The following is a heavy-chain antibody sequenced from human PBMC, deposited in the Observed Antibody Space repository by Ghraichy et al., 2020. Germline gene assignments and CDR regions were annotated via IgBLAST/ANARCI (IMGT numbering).Heavy chain of an antibody. J-gene: IGHJ4*02. CDR1: GFSFNTYA. Sequence: GESLNISCAASGFSFNTYAMSWVRQAPGKGLEWVSAISGRGTYYADSVRGRFTISRDNSKNTLYLQMNSLRAEDTAVYYCAKSQGSGGDYPPLDYWGQGTLVTVSS. V-gene: IGHV3-23*01. CDR3: AKSQGSGGDYPPLDY. D-gene: IGHD4-17*01. CDR2: ISGRGT.